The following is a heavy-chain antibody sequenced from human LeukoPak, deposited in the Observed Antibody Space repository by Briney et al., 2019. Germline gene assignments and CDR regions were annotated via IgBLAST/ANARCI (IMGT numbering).Heavy chain of an antibody. CDR2: IYSGGTT. CDR1: GFTFSSYS. D-gene: IGHD4-23*01. CDR3: ARRAGGYSHPYDY. V-gene: IGHV3-53*01. Sequence: PGGSLRLSCAASGFTFSSYSMNWVRHAPGKGLEWVSLIYSGGTTYYADSVKGRFTISRDNSKNTLYLKINSLRAEDTAVYYCARRAGGYSHPYDYWGQGILVTVSS. J-gene: IGHJ4*02.